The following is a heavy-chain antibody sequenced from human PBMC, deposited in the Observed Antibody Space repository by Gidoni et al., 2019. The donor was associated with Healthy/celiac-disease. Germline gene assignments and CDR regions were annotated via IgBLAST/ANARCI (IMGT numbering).Heavy chain of an antibody. CDR2: IYSGGST. CDR3: ARDGPSRDGYNYYFDY. V-gene: IGHV3-66*01. J-gene: IGHJ4*02. Sequence: EVQLVESGGGLVQPGGSLRLSCAASGFPVSSNYMSWVRQAPGKGLEWVSVIYSGGSTYYADSVKGRFTISRDNSKNTLYLQMNSLRAEDTAVYYCARDGPSRDGYNYYFDYWGQGTLVTVSS. D-gene: IGHD1-1*01. CDR1: GFPVSSNY.